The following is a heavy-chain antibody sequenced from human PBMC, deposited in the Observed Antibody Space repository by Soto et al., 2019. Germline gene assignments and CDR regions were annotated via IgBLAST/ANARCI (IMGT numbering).Heavy chain of an antibody. CDR1: GGSISSDGYY. J-gene: IGHJ6*02. CDR2: IFYSGST. CDR3: ARLGGYCSTTGCYGYYAMDV. D-gene: IGHD2-2*01. Sequence: SETLSLTCTVSGGSISSDGYYWSWIRQHPGKGLEWIGYIFYSGSTYYNPSLKSRVTMSVDTSKNQFSLKLSSVTAADTAVYYCARLGGYCSTTGCYGYYAMDVWGQGTTVTVSS. V-gene: IGHV4-31*03.